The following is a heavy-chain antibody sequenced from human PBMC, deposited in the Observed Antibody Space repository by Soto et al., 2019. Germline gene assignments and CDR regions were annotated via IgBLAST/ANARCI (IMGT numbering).Heavy chain of an antibody. D-gene: IGHD1-26*01. CDR3: ATTWKLLSGFGRIDYYYGMDV. CDR2: IYYSGST. V-gene: IGHV4-39*01. Sequence: QLQLQESGPGLVKPSETLSLTCTVSGGSISSSSYYWGWIRQPPGMGLEWIGSIYYSGSTYYNPSLKSRVTISVDTSKNQFSLKLSSVTAADTAVYYCATTWKLLSGFGRIDYYYGMDVWGQGTTVTVSS. CDR1: GGSISSSSYY. J-gene: IGHJ6*02.